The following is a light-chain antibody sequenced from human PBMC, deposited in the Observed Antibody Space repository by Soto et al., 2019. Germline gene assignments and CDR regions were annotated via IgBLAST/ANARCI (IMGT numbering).Light chain of an antibody. J-gene: IGKJ4*01. CDR1: QSVSSIY. V-gene: IGKV3-20*01. CDR3: QQYGSSALT. CDR2: GAS. Sequence: EIVLTQYTDTLSLSPGERATLSCRASQSVSSIYLAWYQQKPGQAPRLLIYGASSRPTGIPDRFSGSGSGTDFTLTISRLEPEDFAVYYCQQYGSSALTFGGGTKVDIK.